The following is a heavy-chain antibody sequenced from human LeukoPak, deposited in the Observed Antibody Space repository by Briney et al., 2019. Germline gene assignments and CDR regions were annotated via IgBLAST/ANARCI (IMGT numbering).Heavy chain of an antibody. J-gene: IGHJ4*02. CDR1: GGSISSYY. V-gene: IGHV4-59*01. D-gene: IGHD5-18*01. CDR2: IYYSGST. CDR3: ARAGRAYSYGPFDY. Sequence: PSETLSLTCTVSGGSISSYYWSWIRQPPGKGLEWIGYIYYSGSTNYNPSLTSRVTISVDTSKNQCSLKLSSVTAADTAVYYCARAGRAYSYGPFDYWGQGTLVTVSS.